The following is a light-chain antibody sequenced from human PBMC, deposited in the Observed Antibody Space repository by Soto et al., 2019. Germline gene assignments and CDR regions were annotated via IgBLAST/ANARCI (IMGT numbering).Light chain of an antibody. Sequence: DIQMTQSPSTLSASVGDRVTITCRASQSINYWLAWYQLKPGKAPKLLIYEASSLESGVPSRFSRSGSGTAFTLTINSLQPGDVATHYGQKYQSYPLTFGGGTKVEIK. V-gene: IGKV1-5*03. CDR1: QSINYW. CDR3: QKYQSYPLT. CDR2: EAS. J-gene: IGKJ4*01.